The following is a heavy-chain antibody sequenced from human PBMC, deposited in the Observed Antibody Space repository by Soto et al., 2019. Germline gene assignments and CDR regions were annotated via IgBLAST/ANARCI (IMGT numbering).Heavy chain of an antibody. CDR2: MNPNSGNT. CDR1: GYAFTSYD. CDR3: ARESVGWFDP. Sequence: QVQLVQSGAEGKRPGASVNVSCKASGYAFTSYDINWVRQATGQGLEWMGWMNPNSGNTGYAQKFQGRVTITSNTSISTAYMELSSLRSEETAVYSCARESVGWFDPWGQGTLVNVSS. J-gene: IGHJ5*02. D-gene: IGHD1-26*01. V-gene: IGHV1-8*01.